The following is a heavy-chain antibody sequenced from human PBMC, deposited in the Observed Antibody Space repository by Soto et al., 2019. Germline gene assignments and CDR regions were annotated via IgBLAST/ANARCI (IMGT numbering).Heavy chain of an antibody. CDR2: INPNSGGT. J-gene: IGHJ4*02. Sequence: ASVKVSCKASGYTFTGYYMHWVRQAPGQGLEWMGWINPNSGGTNYAQKFQGWVTITADKSTSTAYMELSSLRSEDTAVYYCESCREEGTYYFDYWGQGTLVTVSS. CDR1: GYTFTGYY. CDR3: ESCREEGTYYFDY. D-gene: IGHD1-1*01. V-gene: IGHV1-2*04.